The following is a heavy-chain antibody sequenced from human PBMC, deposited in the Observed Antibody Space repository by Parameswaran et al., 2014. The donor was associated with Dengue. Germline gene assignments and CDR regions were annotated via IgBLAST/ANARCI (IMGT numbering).Heavy chain of an antibody. CDR2: ISYDGSNK. Sequence: WIRQPPGKGLEWVAVISYDGSNKYYADSVKGRFTISRDNSKNTLYLQMNSLRAEDTAAYYCARSPRGYSSSWYGDYWGQGTLVTVSS. D-gene: IGHD6-13*01. J-gene: IGHJ4*02. V-gene: IGHV3-30*04. CDR3: ARSPRGYSSSWYGDY.